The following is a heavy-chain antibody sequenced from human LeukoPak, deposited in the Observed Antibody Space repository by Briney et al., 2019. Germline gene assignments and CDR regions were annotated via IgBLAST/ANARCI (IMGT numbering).Heavy chain of an antibody. D-gene: IGHD4-17*01. J-gene: IGHJ6*02. V-gene: IGHV1-18*01. Sequence: ASVKVSCKASGYTFTSYGISWVRQAPGQGLEWMGWISAYNGNTNYAQKLQGRVTMTTDTSTSTAYMELRSLRSDDTAVYYCARVALGMYSDPSLPSYYYYYGMDVWGQGTTVTVSS. CDR3: ARVALGMYSDPSLPSYYYYYGMDV. CDR1: GYTFTSYG. CDR2: ISAYNGNT.